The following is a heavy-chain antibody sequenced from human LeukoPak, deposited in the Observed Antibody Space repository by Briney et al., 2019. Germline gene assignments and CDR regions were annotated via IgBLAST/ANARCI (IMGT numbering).Heavy chain of an antibody. V-gene: IGHV4-31*03. CDR3: ARNYDILTGYSGGGAFDI. CDR1: GGSISSGGYY. J-gene: IGHJ3*02. Sequence: SETLSLTCTVSGGSISSGGYYWTWIRQHPGKGLEWIGYIYYSESTYYNPSLKSRVTISEDMSKNQFSLKLSSVTAADTAVYYCARNYDILTGYSGGGAFDIWGQGTMVTVSS. D-gene: IGHD3-9*01. CDR2: IYYSEST.